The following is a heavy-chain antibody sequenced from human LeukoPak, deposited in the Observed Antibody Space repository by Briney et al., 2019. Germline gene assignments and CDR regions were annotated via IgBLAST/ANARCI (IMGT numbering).Heavy chain of an antibody. CDR2: IWYDGSNK. Sequence: GGSLRLSCAASGFTSSSYALNWVRQAPGKGLEWVAVIWYDGSNKYYADSVKGRFTISRDNSKNTLYLQMNSLRAEDTAVYYCASSLVGATDFCYWGQGTLVTVSS. D-gene: IGHD1-26*01. CDR3: ASSLVGATDFCY. CDR1: GFTSSSYA. J-gene: IGHJ4*02. V-gene: IGHV3-33*08.